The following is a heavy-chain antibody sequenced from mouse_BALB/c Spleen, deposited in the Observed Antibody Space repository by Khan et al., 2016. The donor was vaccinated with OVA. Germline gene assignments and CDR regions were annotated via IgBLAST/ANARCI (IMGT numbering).Heavy chain of an antibody. J-gene: IGHJ2*01. CDR2: IFPGTDNS. V-gene: IGHV1S132*01. D-gene: IGHD3-3*01. Sequence: QLQLQQPAAELVRPGASVKLLCKTSGYISTSYCIHWVKQRSRQGLEWFVRIFPGTDNSYYNEQYKDKATLFADKSSSTAYIQLSNLKSEDSDVYFCAREEAVYRFYHWGQGTTRTVSS. CDR3: AREEAVYRFYH. CDR1: GYISTSYC.